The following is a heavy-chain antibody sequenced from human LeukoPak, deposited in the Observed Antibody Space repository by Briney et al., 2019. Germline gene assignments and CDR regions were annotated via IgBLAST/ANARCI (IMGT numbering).Heavy chain of an antibody. CDR2: IYHSGST. CDR3: ARGASCSSTSCYSRSDY. Sequence: SETLSLTCAVYGGSFSGYYWSWIRQPPGKGLEWIGSIYHSGSTYYNPSLKSRVTISVDTSKNQFSLKLSSVTAADTAVYYCARGASCSSTSCYSRSDYWGQGTLVTVSS. V-gene: IGHV4-34*01. CDR1: GGSFSGYY. J-gene: IGHJ4*02. D-gene: IGHD2-2*01.